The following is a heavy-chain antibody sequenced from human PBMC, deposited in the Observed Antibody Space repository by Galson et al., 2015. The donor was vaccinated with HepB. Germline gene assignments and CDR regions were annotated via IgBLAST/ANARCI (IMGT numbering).Heavy chain of an antibody. CDR2: ISAYNGNT. CDR1: GYTFTSYG. CDR3: ARHSGELWQWGFGLDY. J-gene: IGHJ4*02. V-gene: IGHV1-18*04. Sequence: SVKVSCKASGYTFTSYGISWVRQAPGQGLEWMGWISAYNGNTNYAQKLQGRVTMTTDTSTSTAYMELRSLRSDDTAMYYCARHSGELWQWGFGLDYWGQGTLVTVSS. D-gene: IGHD3-10*01.